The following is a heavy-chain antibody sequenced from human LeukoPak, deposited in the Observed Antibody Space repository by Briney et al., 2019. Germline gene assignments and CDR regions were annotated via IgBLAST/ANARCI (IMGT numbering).Heavy chain of an antibody. V-gene: IGHV1-2*02. D-gene: IGHD5-24*01. CDR3: ARRPYYFDN. CDR2: INPNSGGT. CDR1: GYTFTGSY. J-gene: IGHJ4*02. Sequence: APVNASYKASGYTFTGSYMHWVRQAPGQGLEWMGWINPNSGGTNYAQKFQGRVTMTRDTSISTSYMKLSRLRSDDTAVDYSARRPYYFDNWGQGTLVTVSS.